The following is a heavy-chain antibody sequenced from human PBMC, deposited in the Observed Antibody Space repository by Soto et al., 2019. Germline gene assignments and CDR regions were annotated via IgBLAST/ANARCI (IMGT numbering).Heavy chain of an antibody. V-gene: IGHV3-11*06. CDR1: GFTFSDYY. CDR3: ASSSRGVADSDAFDI. J-gene: IGHJ3*02. D-gene: IGHD6-19*01. Sequence: QVQLVESGGGLVKPGGSLRLSCAASGFTFSDYYMSWIRQAPGKGLEWVSYISSSSSYTNYADSVKGRFTISRDNAKNSLYLPMNSLRAEDTAVYYCASSSRGVADSDAFDIWGKGTMVTVSS. CDR2: ISSSSSYT.